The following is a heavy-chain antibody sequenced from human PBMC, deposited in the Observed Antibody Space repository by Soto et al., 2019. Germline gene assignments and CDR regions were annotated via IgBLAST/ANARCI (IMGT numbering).Heavy chain of an antibody. CDR1: GFTLSSYV. V-gene: IGHV3-23*01. CDR3: AKPDGPAY. J-gene: IGHJ4*02. Sequence: EVQLLESGGGLVQPGGSLRLSCAASGFTLSSYVMSWVRQAPGKGLEWVSSITDSGGSTYYADAVKGRFTISRDNSKNTLYLQMNSLRAEDTAVYYCAKPDGPAYWGQGALVTVSS. CDR2: ITDSGGST.